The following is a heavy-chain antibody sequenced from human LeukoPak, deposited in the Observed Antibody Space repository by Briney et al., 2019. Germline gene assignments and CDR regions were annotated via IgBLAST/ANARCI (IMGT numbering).Heavy chain of an antibody. Sequence: GGSLRLSCGASGFTFSDSGMSWVRQAPGKGLEWVSGISGSGGSTYYADSVKGRFTISRDNSKNTLYLQMNSLRAEDTAVYYCAKDPYYDSSGYYRPHFDYWGQGTLVTVSS. CDR2: ISGSGGST. CDR1: GFTFSDSG. D-gene: IGHD3-22*01. J-gene: IGHJ4*02. V-gene: IGHV3-23*01. CDR3: AKDPYYDSSGYYRPHFDY.